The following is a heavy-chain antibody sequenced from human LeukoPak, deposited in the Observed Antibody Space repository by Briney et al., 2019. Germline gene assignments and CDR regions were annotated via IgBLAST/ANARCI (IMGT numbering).Heavy chain of an antibody. D-gene: IGHD3-10*01. CDR1: GFTFTSYS. Sequence: GESLRLSCAASGFTFTSYSMSWVRQAPGKGLEWVSSISSSSLYIYYADSVKGRFTISRDNAKNSLYLRMNSLRAEDTAVYYCAREGGGADGSGSYYPPFDYWGQGTLVTVSS. CDR3: AREGGGADGSGSYYPPFDY. CDR2: ISSSSLYI. J-gene: IGHJ4*02. V-gene: IGHV3-21*06.